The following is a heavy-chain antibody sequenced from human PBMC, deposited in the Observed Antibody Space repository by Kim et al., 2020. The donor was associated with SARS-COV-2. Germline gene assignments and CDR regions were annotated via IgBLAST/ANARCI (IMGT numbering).Heavy chain of an antibody. CDR2: INPNSGGT. J-gene: IGHJ5*02. Sequence: ASVKVSCKASGYTFTGYYMHWVRQAPGQGLEWMGRINPNSGGTNYAQKFQGRVTMTRDTSISTAYMELSRLRSDDTAVYYCASKLGYCSSTSCWARFDPWGQGTLVTVSS. D-gene: IGHD2-2*01. CDR1: GYTFTGYY. CDR3: ASKLGYCSSTSCWARFDP. V-gene: IGHV1-2*06.